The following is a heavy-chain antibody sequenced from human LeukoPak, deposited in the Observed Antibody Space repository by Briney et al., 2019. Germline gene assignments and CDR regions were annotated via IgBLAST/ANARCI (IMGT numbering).Heavy chain of an antibody. CDR2: INPNSGGT. J-gene: IGHJ5*02. Sequence: ASVKVSCKASGYTFTDYYMHWVRQAPGQGLEWMGWINPNSGGTNYAQKFQGRVTMTRDTSISTAYMELSRLRSDDTAVYYCARGCSSTSCCDSWFDPWGQGTLVTVSS. CDR3: ARGCSSTSCCDSWFDP. CDR1: GYTFTDYY. V-gene: IGHV1-2*02. D-gene: IGHD2-2*01.